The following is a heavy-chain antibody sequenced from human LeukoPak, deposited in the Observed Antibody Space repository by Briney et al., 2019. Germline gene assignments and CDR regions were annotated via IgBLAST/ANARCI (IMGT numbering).Heavy chain of an antibody. CDR1: GGSISTYH. J-gene: IGHJ4*02. CDR2: MQSSGIS. D-gene: IGHD5-18*01. V-gene: IGHV4-59*01. Sequence: SETLSLTCSVSGGSISTYHWNWIRKPPGKGLEWIGYMQSSGISNYSPSLKSRVTIFVDTSKNQFVLNLSSETAADTAVYYCARDKQHSYGRYFDHWGQGMLVTVSS. CDR3: ARDKQHSYGRYFDH.